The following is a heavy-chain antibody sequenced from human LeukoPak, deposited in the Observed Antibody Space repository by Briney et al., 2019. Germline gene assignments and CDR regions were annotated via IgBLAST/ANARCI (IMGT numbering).Heavy chain of an antibody. CDR2: IYYSGST. V-gene: IGHV4-59*01. Sequence: PSETLSLTCTVSGGSLNTYSWSWIRQPPGKGLEWIGFIYYSGSTNYTPSLKGRVTISVDMSKNQFSLKLSSVTAADTAVYYCARNLIVVFNDAFDIWGQGTMVTVSS. J-gene: IGHJ3*02. CDR3: ARNLIVVFNDAFDI. D-gene: IGHD3-22*01. CDR1: GGSLNTYS.